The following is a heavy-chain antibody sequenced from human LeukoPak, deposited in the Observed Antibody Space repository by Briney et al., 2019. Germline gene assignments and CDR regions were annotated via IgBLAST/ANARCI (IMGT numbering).Heavy chain of an antibody. CDR2: ISGNGGST. Sequence: AGGSLRLTCAASGFTFSSYAMSWVRQARGKGLEWIAVISGNGGSTYYADSVKGRFTISRDNSKNTLYLQMNSLRGEDTAVYYCAKADSARGVALKTTIDYWGQGTLVTVSS. CDR1: GFTFSSYA. CDR3: AKADSARGVALKTTIDY. D-gene: IGHD3-3*01. V-gene: IGHV3-23*01. J-gene: IGHJ4*02.